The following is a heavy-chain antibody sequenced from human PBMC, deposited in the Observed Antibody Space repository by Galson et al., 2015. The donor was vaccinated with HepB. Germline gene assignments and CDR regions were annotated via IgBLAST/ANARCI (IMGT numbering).Heavy chain of an antibody. CDR2: IFSNDQK. D-gene: IGHD6-13*01. Sequence: PALVKPTQTVTLTCTVSGFSLTVATVGVSWIRQPPGKALEWLAHIFSNDQKSYSTSLGTRLTISKDASYSQVVLTLTNVDPADTATYYCARGVIAAGGYYFDYWGQGALVTVSS. CDR1: GFSLTVATVG. J-gene: IGHJ4*02. CDR3: ARGVIAAGGYYFDY. V-gene: IGHV2-26*02.